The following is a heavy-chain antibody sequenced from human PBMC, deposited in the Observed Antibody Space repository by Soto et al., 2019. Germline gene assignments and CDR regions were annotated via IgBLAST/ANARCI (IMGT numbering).Heavy chain of an antibody. V-gene: IGHV4-30-4*01. D-gene: IGHD2-2*01. CDR3: ARAYCSSTSCYNGMDV. Sequence: SETLSLTCTVSGGSISSGDYYWGWIRQPPGKGLEWIGYIYYSGSTYYNPSLKSRVTISVDTSKNQFSLKLSSVTAADTAVYYRARAYCSSTSCYNGMDVWGQGTTVTVSS. J-gene: IGHJ6*02. CDR2: IYYSGST. CDR1: GGSISSGDYY.